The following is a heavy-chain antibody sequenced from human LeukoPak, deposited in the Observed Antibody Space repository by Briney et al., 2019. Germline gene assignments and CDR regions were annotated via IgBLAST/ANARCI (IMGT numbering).Heavy chain of an antibody. CDR2: IYSGGNI. Sequence: PGGSLRLSCTVSGFTVSSNSMSWVRQAPGKGLEWVSFIYSGGNIHYSDSVKGRFTISRDNSKNTLYLQMNSLRADDTAVYYCARRAGVYSHPYDYWGQGTLVTVSS. CDR3: ARRAGVYSHPYDY. J-gene: IGHJ4*02. CDR1: GFTVSSNS. D-gene: IGHD2-8*01. V-gene: IGHV3-53*01.